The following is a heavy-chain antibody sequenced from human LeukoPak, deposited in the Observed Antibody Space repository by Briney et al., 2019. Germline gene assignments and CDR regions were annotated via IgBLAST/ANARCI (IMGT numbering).Heavy chain of an antibody. J-gene: IGHJ4*02. CDR2: INHSGST. Sequence: SENLSLTCAVYGGSFSGYYWSWIRQPPGNGLEWSGEINHSGSTNYNTSLKSRVAISVDTSKNQFSLKLSSVTAADTAVYYCARHGIEARDAKLYYFDYWGQGTLVTVSS. V-gene: IGHV4-34*01. CDR1: GGSFSGYY. D-gene: IGHD1-26*01. CDR3: ARHGIEARDAKLYYFDY.